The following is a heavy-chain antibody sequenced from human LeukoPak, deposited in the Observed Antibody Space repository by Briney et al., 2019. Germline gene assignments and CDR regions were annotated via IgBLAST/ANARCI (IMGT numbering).Heavy chain of an antibody. CDR1: GSSISNYY. J-gene: IGHJ4*02. D-gene: IGHD6-13*01. V-gene: IGHV4-59*01. CDR3: ARVTATTGIRYFDY. CDR2: IYYSGSA. Sequence: SETLSLTCTVSGSSISNYYWSWIRQPPGKGLERIGYIYYSGSANHNPSLKSRVTISVDTSKNQFSLKLSSVTAADTAVYYCARVTATTGIRYFDYWGQGTLVTVSS.